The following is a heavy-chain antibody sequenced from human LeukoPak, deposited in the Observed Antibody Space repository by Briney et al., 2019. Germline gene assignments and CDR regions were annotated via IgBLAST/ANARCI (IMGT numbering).Heavy chain of an antibody. D-gene: IGHD3-10*01. CDR2: INHSGST. J-gene: IGHJ2*01. CDR3: ARPLYYYGSGNYWYFDL. V-gene: IGHV4-34*01. CDR1: GDSTSNYY. Sequence: SETLSLTCTVSGDSTSNYYWSWIRQPPGKGLEWIGEINHSGSTNYNPSLKSRVTISVDTSKNQFSLKLSSVTAADTAVYYCARPLYYYGSGNYWYFDLWGRGTLVTVSS.